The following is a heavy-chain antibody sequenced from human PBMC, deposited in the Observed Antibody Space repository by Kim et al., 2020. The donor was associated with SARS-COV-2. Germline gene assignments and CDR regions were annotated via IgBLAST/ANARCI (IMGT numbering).Heavy chain of an antibody. V-gene: IGHV3-66*02. J-gene: IGHJ6*02. Sequence: GGSLRLSCAASGFTVSSNYMSWVRQAPGKGLEWVSVIYSGGSTYYADSVKGRFTISRDNSKNTLYLQMNSLRAEDTAVYYCARDMYYDYVWGSYRDASFFHHYYGMVVWGQGPTVSVPS. D-gene: IGHD3-16*02. CDR3: ARDMYYDYVWGSYRDASFFHHYYGMVV. CDR1: GFTVSSNY. CDR2: IYSGGST.